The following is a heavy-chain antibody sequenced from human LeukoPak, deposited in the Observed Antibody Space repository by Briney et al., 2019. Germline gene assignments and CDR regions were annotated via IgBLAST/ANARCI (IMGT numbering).Heavy chain of an antibody. V-gene: IGHV5-51*01. D-gene: IGHD6-19*01. J-gene: IGHJ4*02. CDR2: IYPGDSDT. CDR3: ARQDGSAYYYFDY. CDR1: GYSFASYW. Sequence: GESLKISCKGSGYSFASYWTGWVRLMPGQGLEWMGIIYPGDSDTKYSPSFQGRVTISADKSINTAYLQWSSLKASDTAIYYCARQDGSAYYYFDYWGQGTLVTVSS.